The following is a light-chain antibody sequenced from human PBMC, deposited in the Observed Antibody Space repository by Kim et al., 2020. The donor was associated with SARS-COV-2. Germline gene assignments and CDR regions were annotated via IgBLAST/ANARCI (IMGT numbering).Light chain of an antibody. Sequence: SVSAGDRATRSGRARQSLSDYLAWYKHKSGQAPRLLIYDASNRATGIPARFSGSGSGTDFTLTISSLEPEDFAVYYCQQRTNWPTFGGGTKVDIK. CDR3: QQRTNWPT. J-gene: IGKJ4*01. CDR2: DAS. V-gene: IGKV3-11*01. CDR1: QSLSDY.